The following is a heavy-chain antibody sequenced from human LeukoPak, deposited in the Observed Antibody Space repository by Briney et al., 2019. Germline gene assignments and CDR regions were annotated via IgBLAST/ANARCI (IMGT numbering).Heavy chain of an antibody. CDR3: AKDRSNAYDYYYMDV. D-gene: IGHD2-21*01. V-gene: IGHV3-23*01. CDR1: GFKVSNYA. Sequence: PGGSLRLSCAGSGFKVSNYAMSWVPQVPGKGLEWLSAITGGGRTTRYADSVKGRFTISRDNSTNTLYLQRNGLRVEDTAIYYCAKDRSNAYDYYYMDVWGKGTTVTVSS. J-gene: IGHJ6*03. CDR2: ITGGGRTT.